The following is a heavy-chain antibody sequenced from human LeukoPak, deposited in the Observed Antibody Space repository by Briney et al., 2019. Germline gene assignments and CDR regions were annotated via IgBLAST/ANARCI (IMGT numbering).Heavy chain of an antibody. CDR1: GGSLSSYY. J-gene: IGHJ5*02. V-gene: IGHV4-59*01. Sequence: SEALSLTCTVSGGSLSSYYWSWIRQPPGKGLEWIGYIYYSGSTNYNPSLKSRVTISVDTSKNQFSLKLSSVTAADTAVYYCARLYYYGSISWFDPWGQGTLVAVSS. CDR2: IYYSGST. D-gene: IGHD3-10*01. CDR3: ARLYYYGSISWFDP.